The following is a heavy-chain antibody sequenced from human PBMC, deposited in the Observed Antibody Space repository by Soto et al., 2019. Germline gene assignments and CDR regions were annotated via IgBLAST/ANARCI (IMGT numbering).Heavy chain of an antibody. V-gene: IGHV4-30-2*01. Sequence: SETLSLTCAVSGGSISSGGYSWSWIRQPPGKGLEWIGYIYHSGSTYYNPSLKSRVTISVDRSENQFSLKLTSVTAADTAVYYCVRESTTSGPNWFDTWGPGILVTVSS. D-gene: IGHD1-1*01. CDR2: IYHSGST. CDR3: VRESTTSGPNWFDT. CDR1: GGSISSGGYS. J-gene: IGHJ5*02.